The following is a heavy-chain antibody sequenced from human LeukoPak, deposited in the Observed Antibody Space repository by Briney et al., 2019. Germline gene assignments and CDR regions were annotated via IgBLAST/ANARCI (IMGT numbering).Heavy chain of an antibody. J-gene: IGHJ4*02. CDR2: ITDGSGTI. Sequence: GGSLRLSCAASGFTFNTFSMNWVRQAPGKGLEWVSYITDGSGTIYYADSVKGRFTISRDNSKNTLYLQMNSLRAEDTAVYYCARRAGGYSHPYDYWGQGTLVTVSS. CDR3: ARRAGGYSHPYDY. D-gene: IGHD4-23*01. CDR1: GFTFNTFS. V-gene: IGHV3-48*01.